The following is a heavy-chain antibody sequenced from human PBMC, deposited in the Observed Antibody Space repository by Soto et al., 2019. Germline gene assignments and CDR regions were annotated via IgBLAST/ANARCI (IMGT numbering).Heavy chain of an antibody. Sequence: ASVKVSCKASGYTFTGHYMHWVRQAPGQGLEWMGWINPNSGGTNYAQKFQGWVTMTRDTSISTAYMELSRLRSDDTAVYYCARADYSNYGDHYYYYGMDVWGQGTTVTVSS. CDR3: ARADYSNYGDHYYYYGMDV. D-gene: IGHD4-4*01. CDR1: GYTFTGHY. V-gene: IGHV1-2*04. CDR2: INPNSGGT. J-gene: IGHJ6*02.